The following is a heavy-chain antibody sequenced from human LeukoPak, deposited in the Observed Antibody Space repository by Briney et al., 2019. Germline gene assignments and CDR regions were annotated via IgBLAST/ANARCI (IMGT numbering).Heavy chain of an antibody. Sequence: GGSLRLSCAASGFTSSSYAMSWVRHAPGKGLERVSAISDSGGSTYDAASVKGRFTISRDNSKNTLYLQMNSLRAEDTAVYYCAKDTSIGRYCTNGVCSPFDYWGQGTLVTVSS. CDR2: ISDSGGST. V-gene: IGHV3-23*01. J-gene: IGHJ4*02. D-gene: IGHD2-8*01. CDR1: GFTSSSYA. CDR3: AKDTSIGRYCTNGVCSPFDY.